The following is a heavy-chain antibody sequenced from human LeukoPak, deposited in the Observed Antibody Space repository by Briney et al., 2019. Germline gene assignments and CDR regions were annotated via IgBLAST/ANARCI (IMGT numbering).Heavy chain of an antibody. Sequence: GGSLRLSCVASGFTVSSNYMSWVRQAPGKGLEWVSVIYSGGSTYYADSVKGRFTISRDNSKNTLYLQMNSLRAEDTAVYYCASSRVGTRGAFDIWGQGTMVTVSS. D-gene: IGHD1-26*01. CDR2: IYSGGST. CDR1: GFTVSSNY. CDR3: ASSRVGTRGAFDI. V-gene: IGHV3-53*01. J-gene: IGHJ3*02.